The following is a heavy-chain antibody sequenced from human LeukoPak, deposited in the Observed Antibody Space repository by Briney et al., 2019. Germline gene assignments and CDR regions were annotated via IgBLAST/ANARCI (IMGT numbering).Heavy chain of an antibody. Sequence: PGGSLRLSCAASGFTFSNAYMNWVRQAPGKGLEWVGRIKPKTDGETTEYAAPVKGRFTISRDDSKSTLYLQMNSLKIEDTAVYYCTTDEDWNYARKDVWGQGATVIVSS. CDR2: IKPKTDGETT. CDR3: TTDEDWNYARKDV. J-gene: IGHJ6*02. CDR1: GFTFSNAY. V-gene: IGHV3-15*07. D-gene: IGHD1-7*01.